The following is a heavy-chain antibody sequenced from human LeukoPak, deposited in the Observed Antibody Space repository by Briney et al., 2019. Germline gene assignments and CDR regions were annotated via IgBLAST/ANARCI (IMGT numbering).Heavy chain of an antibody. D-gene: IGHD1-26*01. CDR1: GFTFSSSS. J-gene: IGHJ4*02. V-gene: IGHV3-48*04. CDR3: AGEYLDLEGAIVPFDS. Sequence: PGGSLRLSCAASGFTFSSSSMKWVRQAPGKGLEWISYISNRGNTKYYADSVKGRFTISRDNAKNSLFLQMSSLRVEDTAVYYCAGEYLDLEGAIVPFDSWGQGTLVTVSS. CDR2: ISNRGNTK.